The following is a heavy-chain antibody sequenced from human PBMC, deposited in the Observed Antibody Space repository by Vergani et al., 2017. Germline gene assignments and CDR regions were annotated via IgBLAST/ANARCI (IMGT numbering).Heavy chain of an antibody. CDR2: IRYDGSNK. CDR1: GFTFSCYG. Sequence: QVQLVESGGGVVQPGGSLRLSCAASGFTFSCYGMHWVRQAPGKGLEWVAFIRYDGSNKYYADSVKGRFTISRDNSKNTLYLQMNSLRAEDTAVYYCAKGGGHIVVVYFDYWGQGTLVTVSS. D-gene: IGHD3-22*01. CDR3: AKGGGHIVVVYFDY. J-gene: IGHJ4*02. V-gene: IGHV3-30*02.